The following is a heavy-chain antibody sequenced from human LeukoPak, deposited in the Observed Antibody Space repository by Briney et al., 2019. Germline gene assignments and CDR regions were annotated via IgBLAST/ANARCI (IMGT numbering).Heavy chain of an antibody. D-gene: IGHD3-10*01. V-gene: IGHV4-34*01. Sequence: PSETLSLTCAVYGESMIGHYWTWIRQPPGKRLEWIGEIHHSGGTNSNPSLKNRLNMSIDMSKNQFSLNLKSVTAADTAVYYCARATASGSGRAYDHWAQGNLVPVSS. CDR2: IHHSGGT. CDR1: GESMIGHY. CDR3: ARATASGSGRAYDH. J-gene: IGHJ4*02.